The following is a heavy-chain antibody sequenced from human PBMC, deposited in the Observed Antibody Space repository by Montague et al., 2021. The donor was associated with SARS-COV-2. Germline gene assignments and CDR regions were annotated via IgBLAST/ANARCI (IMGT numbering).Heavy chain of an antibody. D-gene: IGHD2-2*01. CDR2: INHSRST. V-gene: IGHV4-34*01. CDR1: GGSLSGYY. CDR3: AREGIGCNSCLGY. J-gene: IGHJ4*02. Sequence: SETLSLTCAVYGGSLSGYYWSWIRQDPGKGLEWIGEINHSRSTDYNPSLKSRVTMSLDTSRNQFSLNLSSVTAADTAVYYCAREGIGCNSCLGYWGQGTLVTVSS.